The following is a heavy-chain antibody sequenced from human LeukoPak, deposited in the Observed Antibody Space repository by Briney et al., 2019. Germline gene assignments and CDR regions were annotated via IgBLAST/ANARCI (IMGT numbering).Heavy chain of an antibody. CDR2: ISYDGSNK. Sequence: PARSLRPSCAASRFIPSSYATHCVRQAPDKGLEWVAVISYDGSNKYYADSVKGRFTISRDNSKNTLYLQMNSLRAEDTAVYYCARVVDDAGSDYGGQGTLSPSPQ. V-gene: IGHV3-30*04. CDR3: ARVVDDAGSDY. J-gene: IGHJ4*02. CDR1: RFIPSSYA. D-gene: IGHD3-10*01.